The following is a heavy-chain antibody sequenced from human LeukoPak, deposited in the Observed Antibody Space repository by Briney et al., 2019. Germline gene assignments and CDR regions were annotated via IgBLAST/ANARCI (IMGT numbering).Heavy chain of an antibody. CDR3: AGPGAGDLDY. CDR2: INHSGST. J-gene: IGHJ4*02. V-gene: IGHV4-34*08. D-gene: IGHD3-10*01. CDR1: GFTFSSYS. Sequence: GSLRLSCAASGFTFSSYSMSWVRQPPGKGLEWIGEINHSGSTNYNPSLKSRVTISVDTSKNHFSLKLSSVTAADTAVYYCAGPGAGDLDYWGQGTLVTVSS.